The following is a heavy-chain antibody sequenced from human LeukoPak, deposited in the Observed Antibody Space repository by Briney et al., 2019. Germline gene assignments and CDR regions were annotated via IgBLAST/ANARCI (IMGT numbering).Heavy chain of an antibody. CDR3: VGDYVPGTHYNVFYF. J-gene: IGHJ4*02. CDR1: GGSISSNNW. D-gene: IGHD3-10*01. V-gene: IGHV4-4*02. CDR2: INHSGSA. Sequence: NASETLSLTCDVSGGSISSNNWWNWVRQSPGEGLEWIGEINHSGSANYNPSLKSRVTMSVDKSKNQVSLKLSSVTAADTAVYYCVGDYVPGTHYNVFYFWGQGTLVTVSS.